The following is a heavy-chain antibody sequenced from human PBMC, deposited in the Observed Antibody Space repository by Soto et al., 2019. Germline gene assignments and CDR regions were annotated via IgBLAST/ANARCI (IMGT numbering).Heavy chain of an antibody. Sequence: QVQLVQSGAEVKKPGSSVKVSGKASGGTFSSYAISWVRQAPGQGLEWMGGIIPIFGTANYAQKFQGRVTITADESTSTSYMELSSLRSEDTAVYYCAIGERTAMARLYYYYGMDVWGQGTTVTVSS. J-gene: IGHJ6*02. CDR3: AIGERTAMARLYYYYGMDV. CDR2: IIPIFGTA. V-gene: IGHV1-69*01. D-gene: IGHD5-18*01. CDR1: GGTFSSYA.